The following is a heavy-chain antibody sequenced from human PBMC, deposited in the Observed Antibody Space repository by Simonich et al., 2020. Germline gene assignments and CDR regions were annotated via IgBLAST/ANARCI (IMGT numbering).Heavy chain of an antibody. D-gene: IGHD2-15*01. CDR2: ISADNGNT. Sequence: QVQLVQSGAEVKKPGASVKVSCKASGYTFTSYGISWVRQAPGQGLEWMGWISADNGNTNYAQKLQGRVTMTTDTATSTAYRELRSLRSDDTAVYYWARASRGTWWYYYFDYWGQGTLVTVSS. V-gene: IGHV1-18*01. CDR1: GYTFTSYG. CDR3: ARASRGTWWYYYFDY. J-gene: IGHJ4*02.